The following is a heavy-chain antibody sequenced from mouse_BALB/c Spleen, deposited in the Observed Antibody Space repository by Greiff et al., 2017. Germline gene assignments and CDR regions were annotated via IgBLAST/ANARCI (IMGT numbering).Heavy chain of an antibody. V-gene: IGHV14-3*02. CDR1: GFNIKDTY. J-gene: IGHJ3*01. D-gene: IGHD1-1*01. CDR3: AYIYYYGSEAY. Sequence: EVQLQQSGAELVKPGASVKLSCTASGFNIKDTYMHWVKQRPEQGLEWIGRIDPANGNTKYDPKFQGKATIPADTSSNTAYLQLSSLTSEDTAVYYCAYIYYYGSEAYWGQGTLVTVSA. CDR2: IDPANGNT.